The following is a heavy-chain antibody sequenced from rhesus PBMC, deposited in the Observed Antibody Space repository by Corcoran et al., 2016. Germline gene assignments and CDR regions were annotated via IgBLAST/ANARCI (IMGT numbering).Heavy chain of an antibody. CDR1: GYSFTNYW. J-gene: IGHJ4*01. CDR3: ATMYSGNSNYFDY. D-gene: IGHD1-44*01. V-gene: IGHV5-2*01. Sequence: EVQLVQSGAEVKSPGESLRSSCKTSGYSFTNYWISWVRQMPGKGLEWMGMIYPGDSDTRYSPSFQGQVTISADKSINTAYLQWSSLKASDTATYYCATMYSGNSNYFDYWGQGVLVTVSS. CDR2: IYPGDSDT.